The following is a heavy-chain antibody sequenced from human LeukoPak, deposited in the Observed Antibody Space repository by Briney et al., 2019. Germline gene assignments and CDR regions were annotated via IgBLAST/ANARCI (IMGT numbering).Heavy chain of an antibody. D-gene: IGHD2-15*01. CDR1: GGTFSSYA. J-gene: IGHJ3*02. CDR2: IIPIFGTA. V-gene: IGHV1-69*06. Sequence: ASVKVSCKAPGGTFSSYAISWVRQAPGQGLEWMGRIIPIFGTANYAQKFQGRVTITADKSTSTAYMELSSLRSEDTAVYYCARDGVVVSRAVDIWGQGTMVTVSS. CDR3: ARDGVVVSRAVDI.